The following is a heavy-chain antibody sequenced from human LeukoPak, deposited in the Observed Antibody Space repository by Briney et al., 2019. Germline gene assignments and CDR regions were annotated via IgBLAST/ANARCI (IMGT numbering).Heavy chain of an antibody. CDR2: IRHDETKE. Sequence: LPGGSLRLSCTVSGFTFSMYGMHWVRQAPGKGLEWVAFIRHDETKEYYADSVKGRFTISRDNSKNTLYLQMNSLRAEDTAVYYCAKVGVVYDSSGFYPDYWGQGILVSVSS. CDR3: AKVGVVYDSSGFYPDY. J-gene: IGHJ4*02. CDR1: GFTFSMYG. V-gene: IGHV3-30*02. D-gene: IGHD3-22*01.